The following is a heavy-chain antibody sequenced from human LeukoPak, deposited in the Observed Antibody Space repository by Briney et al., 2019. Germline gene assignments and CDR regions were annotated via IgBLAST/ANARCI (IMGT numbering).Heavy chain of an antibody. V-gene: IGHV1-2*04. Sequence: ASVKVSCKASGYTFTGYYMHWVRQAPGQGLEWMGWINPNSGGTNYAQKFQGWVTMTRDTSFSTAYMELSRLRSDDTAVYYCARDRRDGDETFDYWGQGTLVTVSS. CDR2: INPNSGGT. D-gene: IGHD4-17*01. CDR1: GYTFTGYY. J-gene: IGHJ4*02. CDR3: ARDRRDGDETFDY.